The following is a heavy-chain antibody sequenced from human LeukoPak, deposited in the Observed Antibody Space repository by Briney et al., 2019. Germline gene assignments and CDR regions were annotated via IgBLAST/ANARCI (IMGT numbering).Heavy chain of an antibody. D-gene: IGHD4-17*01. CDR2: IYSGGST. CDR1: GFTVSSNY. J-gene: IGHJ3*02. Sequence: GGSLRLSCAASGFTVSSNYMSWVRQAPGKGLEWVSVIYSGGSTYYADSVKGRFTISRDNSKNTLYLQMNSLRAEDTAVYYCAREPTLAYGDYANPLGAFDIWGQGTMVTVSS. V-gene: IGHV3-66*01. CDR3: AREPTLAYGDYANPLGAFDI.